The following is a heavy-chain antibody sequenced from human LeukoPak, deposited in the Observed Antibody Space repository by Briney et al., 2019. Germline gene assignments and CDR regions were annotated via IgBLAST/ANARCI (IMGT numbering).Heavy chain of an antibody. CDR2: ISAYNGNT. CDR3: ARDTMIQLWLPTYYYYGMDV. D-gene: IGHD5-18*01. J-gene: IGHJ6*02. CDR1: GYTFTSCG. V-gene: IGHV1-18*01. Sequence: ASVKVSCKASGYTFTSCGISWVRQAPGQGLEWMGWISAYNGNTNYAQKLQGRVTMTTDTSTSTAYMELRSLRSDDTAVYYCARDTMIQLWLPTYYYYGMDVWGQGTTVTVSS.